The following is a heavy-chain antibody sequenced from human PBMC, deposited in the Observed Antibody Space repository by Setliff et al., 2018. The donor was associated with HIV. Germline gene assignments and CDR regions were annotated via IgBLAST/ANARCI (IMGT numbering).Heavy chain of an antibody. D-gene: IGHD3-22*01. V-gene: IGHV4-59*08. CDR1: GGYISTYY. CDR2: IYYTGTT. CDR3: ASRIYYYDESRVLREEGFVP. Sequence: SETLSLTCRVSGGYISTYYWSWIRQPPGKGLEWIGFIYYTGTTNYNPSLKTRVTISVDTSKNQFSLKLTSVAAADTAMYYCASRIYYYDESRVLREEGFVPWGQGTLVTVSS. J-gene: IGHJ5*02.